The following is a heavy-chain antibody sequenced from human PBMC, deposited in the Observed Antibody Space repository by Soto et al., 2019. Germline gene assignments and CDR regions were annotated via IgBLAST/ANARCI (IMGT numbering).Heavy chain of an antibody. CDR2: IHLGDSDT. D-gene: IGHD6-13*01. CDR1: GYTFTNYW. CDR3: ARPSIAAAGMSYYNGLDV. V-gene: IGHV5-51*01. Sequence: PGESLKISCKGSGYTFTNYWIGWVRQMPGRGLEWMGIIHLGDSDTRYSPSFQGQVTISADKSISTAYLQWSSLKASDTAMYYCARPSIAAAGMSYYNGLDVWGQGTTVTVS. J-gene: IGHJ6*02.